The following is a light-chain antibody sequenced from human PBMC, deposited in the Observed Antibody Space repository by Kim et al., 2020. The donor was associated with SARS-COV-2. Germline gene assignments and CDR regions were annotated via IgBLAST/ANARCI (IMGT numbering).Light chain of an antibody. J-gene: IGLJ1*01. Sequence: VSPGKTAIFTGSGDKLGDKYVFWYQKRPGQSPVLVIYQDAKRPSGIPERFSGSISGNTATLTISETQAMDEADYYCQTWDSSSGVFGTGTKVTVL. CDR1: KLGDKY. V-gene: IGLV3-1*01. CDR3: QTWDSSSGV. CDR2: QDA.